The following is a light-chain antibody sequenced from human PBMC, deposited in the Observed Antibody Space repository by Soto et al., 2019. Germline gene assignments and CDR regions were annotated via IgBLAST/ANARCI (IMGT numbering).Light chain of an antibody. Sequence: QSVLTQPASVSGSPGQSITISCTGTSSDVGTYKYVSWYQQLPGKAPKLMIYEVSNRPSGVSNRFSGSKSGNTASLTISELQPEDEADYYCSSYTSRSTPVFGGGTKLTVL. CDR1: SSDVGTYKY. J-gene: IGLJ2*01. V-gene: IGLV2-14*01. CDR3: SSYTSRSTPV. CDR2: EVS.